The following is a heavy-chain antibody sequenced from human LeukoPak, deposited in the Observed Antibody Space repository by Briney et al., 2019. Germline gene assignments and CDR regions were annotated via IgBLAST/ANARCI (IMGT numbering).Heavy chain of an antibody. Sequence: GGSLRLSCAASGFTFSSYAMSWVRQAPGKGLEWVSGISGSGGTTYYADSVQGRFTISRDNSKKTLFLQMSSLRAEDTAVYYCAKGDVVTAIFPLDYWGQGTLVIVSP. CDR3: AKGDVVTAIFPLDY. CDR2: ISGSGGTT. D-gene: IGHD5-12*01. J-gene: IGHJ4*02. V-gene: IGHV3-23*01. CDR1: GFTFSSYA.